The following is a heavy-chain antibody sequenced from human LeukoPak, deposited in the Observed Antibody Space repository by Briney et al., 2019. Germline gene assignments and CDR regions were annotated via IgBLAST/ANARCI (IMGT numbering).Heavy chain of an antibody. Sequence: SETLSLTCTVSGGSISSYYWGWIRQPPGKGLEWIGNIYYSGTTYNNPSLTSRVTMSVDTSTNQFSLKMASVTAADTAMYYCGRHYYGSSQIDYWGQGTLVTVSS. CDR3: GRHYYGSSQIDY. D-gene: IGHD3-10*01. CDR2: IYYSGTT. CDR1: GGSISSYY. V-gene: IGHV4-59*04. J-gene: IGHJ4*02.